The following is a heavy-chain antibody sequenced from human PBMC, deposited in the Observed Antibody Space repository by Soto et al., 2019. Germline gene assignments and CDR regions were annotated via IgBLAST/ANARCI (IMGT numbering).Heavy chain of an antibody. CDR1: GYTFTSYA. CDR2: INAGNGNT. CDR3: ASLGWYNDNWFDP. V-gene: IGHV1-3*01. J-gene: IGHJ5*02. Sequence: QVQLVQSGAEVKKPGASVKVSCKASGYTFTSYAMHWVRQAPGQRLEWIGWINAGNGNTKYSQKFQVRVTITRDTSASTAYMELSSLSSEATAVYYCASLGWYNDNWFDPWGQGTLVTVSS. D-gene: IGHD6-19*01.